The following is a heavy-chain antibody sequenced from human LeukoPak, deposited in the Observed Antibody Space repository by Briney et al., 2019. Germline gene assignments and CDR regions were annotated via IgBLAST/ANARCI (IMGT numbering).Heavy chain of an antibody. V-gene: IGHV4-59*01. Sequence: SETLSLTCAVYGGSFSGYYWSWIRQPPGKGLEWIGYIYYSGSTNYNPSLKSRVTISVDTSKNQFSLKLSSVTAADAAVYYCARTTEAHSWRTRYYDYYMDVWGKGTTVTVSS. CDR3: ARTTEAHSWRTRYYDYYMDV. CDR1: GGSFSGYY. J-gene: IGHJ6*03. CDR2: IYYSGST. D-gene: IGHD6-13*01.